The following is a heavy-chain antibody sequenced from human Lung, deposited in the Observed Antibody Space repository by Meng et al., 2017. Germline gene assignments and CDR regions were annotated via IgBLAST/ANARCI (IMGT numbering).Heavy chain of an antibody. V-gene: IGHV3-15*01. CDR1: GFTFSNAW. D-gene: IGHD3-22*01. Sequence: GESLKISCAASGFTFSNAWMTWVRQAPGKGLEWIGRMKSNVDGGTVDYAAAVKGRFFISRDDSENTFYLQMNSLKTEDTAVYYCAKHYDAVELVSADSWGQGTLVTVSS. CDR3: AKHYDAVELVSADS. J-gene: IGHJ4*02. CDR2: MKSNVDGGTV.